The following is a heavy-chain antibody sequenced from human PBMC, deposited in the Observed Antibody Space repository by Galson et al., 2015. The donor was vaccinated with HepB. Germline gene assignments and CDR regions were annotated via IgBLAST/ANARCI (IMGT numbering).Heavy chain of an antibody. Sequence: SVKVSCKASGGAFSSYAISWVRQAPGQGLEWMGGIIPIFGTANYAQKFQGRVTITADESTSTAYMELSSLRSEDTAVYYCARNHDSSGYYGAFDYWGQGTLVTVSS. CDR2: IIPIFGTA. CDR3: ARNHDSSGYYGAFDY. D-gene: IGHD3-22*01. V-gene: IGHV1-69*13. CDR1: GGAFSSYA. J-gene: IGHJ4*02.